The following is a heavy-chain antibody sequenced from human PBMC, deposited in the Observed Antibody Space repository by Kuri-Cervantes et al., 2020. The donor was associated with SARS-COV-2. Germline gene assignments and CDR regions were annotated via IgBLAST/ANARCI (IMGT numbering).Heavy chain of an antibody. CDR1: GYNFTNYW. V-gene: IGHV5-51*01. CDR3: ARRWYEYASGTSSFDY. Sequence: EESRKSPCKGSGYNFTNYWIGWVRQMPGKGLKWMGIIYPGHSDTRYSQSLQGQVAISADKSTSTAYLQWSSLKAPDTARYYCARRWYEYASGTSSFDYCGQGTLVTVSS. J-gene: IGHJ4*02. CDR2: IYPGHSDT. D-gene: IGHD3-10*01.